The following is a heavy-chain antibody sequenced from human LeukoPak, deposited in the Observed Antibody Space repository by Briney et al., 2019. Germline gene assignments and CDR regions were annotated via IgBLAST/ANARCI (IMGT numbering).Heavy chain of an antibody. V-gene: IGHV1-2*02. CDR2: INPNSGGT. J-gene: IGHJ5*02. Sequence: ASVKVSCKASGYTFTGYYMHWVRQAPGQGLEWMGWINPNSGGTNYAQKFQGRVTMTRDTSISTAYMELSRLRSDDTAVYYCARSPLRGNWFDPWGQGTLVIVSS. D-gene: IGHD3-10*01. CDR1: GYTFTGYY. CDR3: ARSPLRGNWFDP.